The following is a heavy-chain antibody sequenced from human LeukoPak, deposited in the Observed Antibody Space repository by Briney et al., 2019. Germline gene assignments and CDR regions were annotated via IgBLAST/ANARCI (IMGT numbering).Heavy chain of an antibody. J-gene: IGHJ4*02. CDR1: GYTFTGYY. D-gene: IGHD1-26*01. CDR3: ARGGLGGSYYLIDY. Sequence: ASVKVSCKASGYTFTGYYMHWVRQAPGQGLEWMGRINPNSGGTNYAQKFQGRVTLTRGTSISTAYMELSRLRSDDTAVYFCARGGLGGSYYLIDYWGQGTLVTVSS. CDR2: INPNSGGT. V-gene: IGHV1-2*06.